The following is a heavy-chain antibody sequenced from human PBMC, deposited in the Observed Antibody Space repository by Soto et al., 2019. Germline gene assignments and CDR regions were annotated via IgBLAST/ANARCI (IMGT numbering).Heavy chain of an antibody. CDR2: LYADGST. CDR1: GFSINVTY. J-gene: IGHJ2*01. V-gene: IGHV3-53*02. CDR3: ARTAEGDTPRTHWYFDL. D-gene: IGHD6-25*01. Sequence: EVQLVESGGALIQPGGSLRLSCAASGFSINVTYLSWVRQAPGKGLEWLSVLYADGSTYYIDSVKGRFRISRDNSKNTLYIQMDNLRADDTAMYFCARTAEGDTPRTHWYFDLWGRGTPVTVSS.